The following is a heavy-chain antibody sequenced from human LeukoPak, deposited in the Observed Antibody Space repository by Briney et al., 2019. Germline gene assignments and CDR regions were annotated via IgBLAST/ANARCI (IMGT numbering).Heavy chain of an antibody. V-gene: IGHV4-59*01. CDR2: IYYSGST. J-gene: IGHJ4*02. CDR3: ARSYDSSGYSSFWY. Sequence: SETLSLTCTVSGGSISSYYWSWIRQPPGKGLEWIGYIYYSGSTNYNPSLKSRVTISVDTSKNQFSLKLSSVTAADTAVYYCARSYDSSGYSSFWYWGQGTLVTVSS. CDR1: GGSISSYY. D-gene: IGHD3-22*01.